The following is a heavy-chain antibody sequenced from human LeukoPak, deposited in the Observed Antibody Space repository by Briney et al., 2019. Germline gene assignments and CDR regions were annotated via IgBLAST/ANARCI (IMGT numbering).Heavy chain of an antibody. Sequence: GASVKVSCKASGYTFTGYYMHWVRQAPGQGLEWMGWINPNSGGTNYAQKFQGRVTMTRDTSISTAYMELSRLRSDDTAVYYCARDLWGSGSFEAQRTWGQGTLVTVSS. CDR3: ARDLWGSGSFEAQRT. V-gene: IGHV1-2*02. CDR2: INPNSGGT. D-gene: IGHD3-10*01. CDR1: GYTFTGYY. J-gene: IGHJ5*02.